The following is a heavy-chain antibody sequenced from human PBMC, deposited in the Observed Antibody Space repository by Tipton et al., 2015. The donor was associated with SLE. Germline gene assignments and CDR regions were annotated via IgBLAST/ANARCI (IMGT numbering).Heavy chain of an antibody. CDR1: GDSISSGNYY. CDR3: ARGVRQQLVLEYFDY. J-gene: IGHJ4*02. Sequence: TLSLTCTVSGDSISSGNYYWSWIRQPAGKGLEWIGYIWTGGSTNYNPSLKSRVTISVDTSKNQFSLKLSSVTAADTAVYYCARGVRQQLVLEYFDYWGQGTLVTVSS. D-gene: IGHD6-13*01. V-gene: IGHV4-61*09. CDR2: IWTGGST.